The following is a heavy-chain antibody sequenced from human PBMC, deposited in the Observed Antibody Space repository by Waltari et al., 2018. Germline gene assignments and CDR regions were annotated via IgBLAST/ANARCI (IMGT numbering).Heavy chain of an antibody. J-gene: IGHJ3*01. CDR3: ATSHSGTYYDAIAV. V-gene: IGHV1-69*02. CDR1: GGTFSSST. D-gene: IGHD1-26*01. Sequence: QVQLVQSGAEVKKPGSSVKVSCKASGGTFSSSTITWGRQAPGQGLDWMGRIIPNLGLTYYAQRFQGSVTISADGSTSTVYRELRSLRFEDSAVYYCATSHSGTYYDAIAVWGQGTKVTVS. CDR2: IIPNLGLT.